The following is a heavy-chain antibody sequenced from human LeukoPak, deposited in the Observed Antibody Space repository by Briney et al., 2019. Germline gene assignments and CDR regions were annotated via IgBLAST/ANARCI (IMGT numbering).Heavy chain of an antibody. CDR1: GFTFSSHA. V-gene: IGHV3-23*01. J-gene: IGHJ4*01. D-gene: IGHD6-19*01. CDR2: ISGSGGST. CDR3: ATNAGQWLVPFDY. Sequence: GGSLRLSCAASGFTFSSHAMTWVRQTPGKGLEWVSAISGSGGSTYYADSVKGRLTISRDNSKNTLYLHMNSLRAEDTAVYYCATNAGQWLVPFDYWGLGTLVTVSS.